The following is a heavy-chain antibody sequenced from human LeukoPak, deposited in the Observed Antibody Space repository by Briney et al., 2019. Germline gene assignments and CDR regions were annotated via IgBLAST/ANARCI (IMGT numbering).Heavy chain of an antibody. J-gene: IGHJ4*02. CDR2: IYYSGGP. CDR1: GGSISSSYDYY. Sequence: SETLSLTCTVSGGSISSSYDYYWGWVRQPPGKGLEWIGSIYYSGGPYYNPSLKSRVTISVDTSKNHFSLRLSSVTAADTAIYFCARQGGYHPIDYWGQGTLVTVSS. D-gene: IGHD5-12*01. V-gene: IGHV4-39*01. CDR3: ARQGGYHPIDY.